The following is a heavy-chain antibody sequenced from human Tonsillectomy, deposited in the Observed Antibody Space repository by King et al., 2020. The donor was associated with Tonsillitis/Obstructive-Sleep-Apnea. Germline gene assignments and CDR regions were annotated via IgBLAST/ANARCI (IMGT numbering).Heavy chain of an antibody. D-gene: IGHD4-23*01. CDR3: AREGGDGGYMYAFDI. Sequence: QLVQSGGGVVQPGRSLRLSCAASGFTFSSYAMHWVRQAPGKGLEWVAVISYDGSNKYYADSVKGRFTISRDNSKNTLYLQMNSLSAEDTAVYYCAREGGDGGYMYAFDIWGQGTMVTVSS. J-gene: IGHJ3*02. CDR1: GFTFSSYA. CDR2: ISYDGSNK. V-gene: IGHV3-30*04.